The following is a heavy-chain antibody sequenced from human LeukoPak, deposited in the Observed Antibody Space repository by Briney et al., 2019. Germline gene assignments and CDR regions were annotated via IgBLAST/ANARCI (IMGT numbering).Heavy chain of an antibody. V-gene: IGHV3-30*02. Sequence: GGSLRLSCAASGFTFSSYGMHWVRQAPGKGLEWVAFIRYDGSNKYYADSVKGRFTIFRDNSKNTLYLQMNSLRAEDTAVYYCATYPSRLQRVKTYDYWGQGTLVTVSS. D-gene: IGHD1-1*01. CDR3: ATYPSRLQRVKTYDY. CDR2: IRYDGSNK. CDR1: GFTFSSYG. J-gene: IGHJ4*02.